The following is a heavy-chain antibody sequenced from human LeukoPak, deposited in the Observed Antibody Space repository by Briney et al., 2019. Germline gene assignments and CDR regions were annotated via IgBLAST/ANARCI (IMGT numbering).Heavy chain of an antibody. V-gene: IGHV3-30*18. Sequence: GGSLRLSCAASGFTFSSYGMHWVRQAPGKGLEWVAVISYDGSNKGYADSVKGRFTLSRDNSKNTLYLHMNSLRAEDTAVYYCAKGRRHDSRGYYSLDYFDYWGQGTLVTVSS. CDR2: ISYDGSNK. J-gene: IGHJ4*02. D-gene: IGHD3-22*01. CDR3: AKGRRHDSRGYYSLDYFDY. CDR1: GFTFSSYG.